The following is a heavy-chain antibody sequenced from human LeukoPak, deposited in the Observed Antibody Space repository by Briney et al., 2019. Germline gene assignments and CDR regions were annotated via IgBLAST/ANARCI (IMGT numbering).Heavy chain of an antibody. CDR3: AKDGGGDSSVYFLNLYFDY. J-gene: IGHJ4*02. Sequence: PGRSLRLSCAASGFTFSSYGMHWVRQAPGKGLEWVAVISYDGSNKYYADSVKGRFTISRDNSKNTLYLQMNSLRAEDTAVYYCAKDGGGDSSVYFLNLYFDYWGQGTLVTVSS. D-gene: IGHD3-22*01. CDR2: ISYDGSNK. CDR1: GFTFSSYG. V-gene: IGHV3-30*18.